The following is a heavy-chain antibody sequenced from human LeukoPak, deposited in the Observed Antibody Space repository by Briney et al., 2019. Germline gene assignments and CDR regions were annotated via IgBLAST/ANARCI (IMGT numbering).Heavy chain of an antibody. Sequence: PGGSLRLSRAASGFILSDYNMNWVRQAPGKGLEWVSFIAISGTYITYADSVKGRFTISRENAKNSLYLQMNSLRAEDTAVYYCTRDVSATVRAYDYWGQGTLVTVSS. J-gene: IGHJ4*02. CDR2: IAISGTYI. CDR3: TRDVSATVRAYDY. CDR1: GFILSDYN. D-gene: IGHD1-26*01. V-gene: IGHV3-21*01.